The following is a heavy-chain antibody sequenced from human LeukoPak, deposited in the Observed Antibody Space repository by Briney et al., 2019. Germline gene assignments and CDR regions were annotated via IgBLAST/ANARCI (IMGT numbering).Heavy chain of an antibody. J-gene: IGHJ5*02. CDR1: GGSISSGGYS. CDR3: ARAGLPPGKEFDP. CDR2: IYHSGST. V-gene: IGHV4-30-2*01. D-gene: IGHD4-11*01. Sequence: SETLSLTCAVSGGSISSGGYSWSWIRQPPGKGLEWIGYIYHSGSTYYNPSLKSRVIISVDRSKNQFSLKLSSVTAADTAVYYCARAGLPPGKEFDPWGQGTLVTVSS.